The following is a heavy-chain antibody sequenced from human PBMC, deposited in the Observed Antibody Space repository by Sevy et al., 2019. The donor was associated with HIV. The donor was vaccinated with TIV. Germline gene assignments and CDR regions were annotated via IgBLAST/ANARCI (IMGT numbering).Heavy chain of an antibody. CDR3: VRDYLGYTYGYASV. CDR1: GFTFGNYW. V-gene: IGHV3-74*01. D-gene: IGHD5-18*01. CDR2: ITRDGSIT. Sequence: GGSLRLSCETSGFTFGNYWMHWVRLLPGKGLEWVSRITRDGSITSYADSVKGRFTISRDNAKNTLHLQMNSLRAEDSALYYCVRDYLGYTYGYASVWGQGSLVTVSS. J-gene: IGHJ4*02.